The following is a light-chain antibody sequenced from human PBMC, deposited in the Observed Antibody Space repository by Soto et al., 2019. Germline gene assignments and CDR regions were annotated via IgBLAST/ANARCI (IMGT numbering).Light chain of an antibody. J-gene: IGKJ2*01. V-gene: IGKV3-15*01. CDR3: QQYNNWPSYT. CDR1: QSVSSN. Sequence: EIVMTQSPATLSVSPGERATLSCRASQSVSSNLAWYQQKPGQPPRLLIYGASTRATGIPARFSGSGSGTEFTLTISSLQSEDFAVYCCQQYNNWPSYTFGQGTKLEIK. CDR2: GAS.